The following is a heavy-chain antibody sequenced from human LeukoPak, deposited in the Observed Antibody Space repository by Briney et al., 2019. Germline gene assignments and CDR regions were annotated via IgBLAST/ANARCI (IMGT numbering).Heavy chain of an antibody. Sequence: GGSLRLSCAASGFTFSSYGMHWVRQAPGKGLEWVAVIWYDGSNKYYADSVKGRFTISRDNSKNTLYLQMNSLRAEDTAVYYCARDRGGPDEGDAFDIWGQGTMVTVSS. V-gene: IGHV3-33*01. CDR3: ARDRGGPDEGDAFDI. J-gene: IGHJ3*02. CDR2: IWYDGSNK. D-gene: IGHD2-15*01. CDR1: GFTFSSYG.